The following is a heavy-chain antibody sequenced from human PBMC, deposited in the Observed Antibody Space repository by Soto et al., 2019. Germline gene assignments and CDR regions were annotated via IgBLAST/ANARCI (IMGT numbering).Heavy chain of an antibody. J-gene: IGHJ4*02. CDR1: GGSISSGDYY. CDR2: IYYSGST. Sequence: QVQLQESGPGLVKPSQTLSLTCTVSGGSISSGDYYWSWIRQPPGKGLEWIGYIYYSGSTYYNPSLKSRVTISVDTSRNQFSLKLSSVTAAYTAVYYCARAGNYALGFDYWGQGTLVTVSS. D-gene: IGHD1-7*01. V-gene: IGHV4-30-4*01. CDR3: ARAGNYALGFDY.